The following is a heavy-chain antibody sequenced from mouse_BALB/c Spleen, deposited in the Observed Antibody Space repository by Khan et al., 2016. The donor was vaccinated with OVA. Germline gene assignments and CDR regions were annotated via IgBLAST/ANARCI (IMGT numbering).Heavy chain of an antibody. V-gene: IGHV3-2*02. J-gene: IGHJ2*01. CDR1: GYSITSDYA. CDR3: ARVYGGDFDY. Sequence: EVELVESGPGLVKPSQSLSLTCPVTGYSITSDYAWNWIRQFPGNKLEWMGLISYSGNTNYNPSLKSRTSITRDTSKNQFFLQLNSVTTEDTATYYCARVYGGDFDYWGQGTTLTVSS. CDR2: ISYSGNT. D-gene: IGHD1-1*01.